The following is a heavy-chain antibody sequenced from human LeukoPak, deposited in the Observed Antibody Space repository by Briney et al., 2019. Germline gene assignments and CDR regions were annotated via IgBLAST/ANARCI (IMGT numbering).Heavy chain of an antibody. J-gene: IGHJ6*02. CDR1: GFTFSSSA. V-gene: IGHV3-23*01. CDR3: ASADGVSYYYGMDV. D-gene: IGHD2-8*01. CDR2: ISASGGST. Sequence: PGGSLRLSCAASGFTFSSSAMSWVRQVPGKGLEWVSGISASGGSTYYADSVRGRFTISRDNSKNTLYLQMNSLRAEDTAVYYCASADGVSYYYGMDVWGQGTTVTVSS.